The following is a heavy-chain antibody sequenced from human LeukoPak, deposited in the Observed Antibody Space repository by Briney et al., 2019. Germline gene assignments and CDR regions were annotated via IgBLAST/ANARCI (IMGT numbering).Heavy chain of an antibody. J-gene: IGHJ3*02. D-gene: IGHD6-13*01. CDR1: GGSISSGSYY. CDR3: ARDETGSRSRHAFDI. CDR2: IYTSGST. Sequence: PSQTLSLTCTVSGGSISSGSYYWSWIRQPAGKGLEWIGRIYTSGSTNYNPSLKSRLTISVDTSKTQFSLRLTSVTAADTAVYYCARDETGSRSRHAFDIWGQGTMVTVSS. V-gene: IGHV4-61*02.